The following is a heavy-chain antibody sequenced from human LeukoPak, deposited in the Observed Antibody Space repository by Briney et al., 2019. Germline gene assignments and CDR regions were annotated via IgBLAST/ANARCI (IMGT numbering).Heavy chain of an antibody. Sequence: GGSLGLSCAASGFTFSSYAMHWVRQAPGKGLEWVAVISHEGSTQYYADSVRGRFTISRDNSKNMVYLQMNSPRTDDTAVYFCARTREQWQVLDYWGQGTLVTVSS. CDR2: ISHEGSTQ. CDR1: GFTFSSYA. CDR3: ARTREQWQVLDY. D-gene: IGHD6-19*01. V-gene: IGHV3-30*03. J-gene: IGHJ4*02.